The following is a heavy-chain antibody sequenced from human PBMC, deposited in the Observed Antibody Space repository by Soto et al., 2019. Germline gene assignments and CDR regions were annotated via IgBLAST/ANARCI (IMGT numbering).Heavy chain of an antibody. CDR1: GYTFTSYD. V-gene: IGHV1-8*01. CDR3: ARVSSPLWFGDYYYYMDV. Sequence: GASVKVSCKASGYTFTSYDINWVRQATGQGLEWMGWMNPNSGNTGYAQKFQGRVTMTRNTSISTAYMELSSLRSEGTAVYYCARVSSPLWFGDYYYYMDVWGKGTTVTVSS. D-gene: IGHD3-10*01. CDR2: MNPNSGNT. J-gene: IGHJ6*03.